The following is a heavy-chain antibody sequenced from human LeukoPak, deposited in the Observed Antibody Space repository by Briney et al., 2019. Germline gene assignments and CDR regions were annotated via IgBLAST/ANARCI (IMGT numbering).Heavy chain of an antibody. D-gene: IGHD5-24*01. CDR3: ARVFGNYHYFDY. CDR1: GGSISSTNYY. CDR2: IHYRGHT. Sequence: SETLSLTCTVSGGSISSTNYYWGWIRQPPGKGLEWIGSIHYRGHTYYNPSLKSRVTISMDTSKNQFSLKLSSVTAADTAVYYCARVFGNYHYFDYWGQGILVTVSS. V-gene: IGHV4-39*07. J-gene: IGHJ4*02.